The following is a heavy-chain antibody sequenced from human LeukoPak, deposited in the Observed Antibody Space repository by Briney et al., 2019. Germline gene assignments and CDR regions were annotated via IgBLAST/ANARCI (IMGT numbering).Heavy chain of an antibody. D-gene: IGHD3-10*01. CDR1: GFTLDDYG. J-gene: IGHJ4*02. V-gene: IGHV3-20*04. CDR3: AREHYGSGSYYSGYYFDY. Sequence: GGSLRLSCAASGFTLDDYGMSWVRQAPGKGLEWVSGINWNGGSTGYADSVKGRFTISRDNAKNSLYLQMNSLRAEDTALYYCAREHYGSGSYYSGYYFDYWGQGTLVTVSS. CDR2: INWNGGST.